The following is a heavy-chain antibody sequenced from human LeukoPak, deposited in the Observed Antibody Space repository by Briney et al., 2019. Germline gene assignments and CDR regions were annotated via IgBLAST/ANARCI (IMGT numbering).Heavy chain of an antibody. V-gene: IGHV3-30-3*01. CDR3: ARLYYDILTAYPSFDH. J-gene: IGHJ4*02. Sequence: GGSLRLSCAASGFTFSSYAMHWVRQAPGKGLEWVAVISYDGSNKYYADSVKGRFTISRDNSKNTLYLQMNSLRAEDTAVYYCARLYYDILTAYPSFDHWGQGTLVTVSS. D-gene: IGHD3-9*01. CDR2: ISYDGSNK. CDR1: GFTFSSYA.